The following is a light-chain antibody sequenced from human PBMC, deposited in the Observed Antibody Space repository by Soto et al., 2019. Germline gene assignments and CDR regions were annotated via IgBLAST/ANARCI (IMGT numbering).Light chain of an antibody. CDR3: QTWGTGSWV. CDR1: SGHSSYA. J-gene: IGLJ3*02. V-gene: IGLV4-69*01. CDR2: LNSDGSH. Sequence: QLVLTQSPSASASLGASVKLTCTLSSGHSSYAIAWHQQQPEKGPRYLMKLNSDGSHSKGDGIPDRFSGSSSGAERYLTISSLQSEDEADYYCQTWGTGSWVFGGGTKVTV.